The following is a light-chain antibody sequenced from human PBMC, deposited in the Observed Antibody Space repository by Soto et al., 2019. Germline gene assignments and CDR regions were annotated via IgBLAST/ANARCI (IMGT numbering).Light chain of an antibody. CDR2: AAS. J-gene: IGKJ4*01. V-gene: IGKV1-39*01. Sequence: DIQMTQSPSSLSASAGDRVTITCRASQSISTYLNWYQQRVGKAPELLIYAASSLQSGVPSRFSGSGSGTDFTLTIRTLQPEDFATYYCQHYDNVPLTFGGGTKVEIK. CDR1: QSISTY. CDR3: QHYDNVPLT.